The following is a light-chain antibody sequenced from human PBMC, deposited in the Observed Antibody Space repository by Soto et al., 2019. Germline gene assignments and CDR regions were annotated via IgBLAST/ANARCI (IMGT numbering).Light chain of an antibody. V-gene: IGKV3-11*01. CDR3: QQRGNWPLT. CDR1: QSVSSS. Sequence: EIVLTQSPATLSLSPGERATLSCRASQSVSSSLAWYQQKPGQAPRLLIHAASNRATGIPARFSGSGSGTDFTLTMSSLEPEDFAVYYCQQRGNWPLTFGGGTKVEIK. J-gene: IGKJ4*01. CDR2: AAS.